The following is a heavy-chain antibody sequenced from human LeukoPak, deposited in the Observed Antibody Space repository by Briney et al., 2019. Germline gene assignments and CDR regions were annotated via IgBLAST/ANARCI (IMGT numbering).Heavy chain of an antibody. Sequence: AGGSLRLSCAASGFTFSSYGMHWVRQAPGKGLEWVAVISYDGSNKYYADSVKGRFTISRDNSKNTLYLQMNSLRAEDTAVYYCANTGYSSGWYFDYWGQGTLVTVSS. CDR1: GFTFSSYG. CDR3: ANTGYSSGWYFDY. CDR2: ISYDGSNK. V-gene: IGHV3-30*18. J-gene: IGHJ4*02. D-gene: IGHD6-19*01.